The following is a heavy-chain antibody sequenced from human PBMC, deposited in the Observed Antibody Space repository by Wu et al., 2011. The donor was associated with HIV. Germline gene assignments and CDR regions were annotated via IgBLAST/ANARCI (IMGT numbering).Heavy chain of an antibody. J-gene: IGHJ5*02. V-gene: IGHV1-69*06. Sequence: QVQLVQSGAEVKKPGSSVKVSCKASGDTFSTSGISWVRQAPGQGLEWMGGIIPIFDTANYAQKFQGRVTITADKSTSTAYMEVSSLRSEDTAVYYCARRGGCYNRGIRPWGQGTLVTVSS. CDR3: ARRGGCYNRGIRP. CDR2: IIPIFDTA. CDR1: GDTFSTSG. D-gene: IGHD4/OR15-4a*01.